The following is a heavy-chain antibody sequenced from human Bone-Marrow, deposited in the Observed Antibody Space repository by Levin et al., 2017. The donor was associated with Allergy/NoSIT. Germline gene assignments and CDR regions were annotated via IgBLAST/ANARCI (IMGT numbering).Heavy chain of an antibody. J-gene: IGHJ5*02. D-gene: IGHD1-26*01. Sequence: GGSLRLSCTISGFIFADYAMNWVRQAPGRGLEWVSSLDGSSGKTHYADVVKGRFTISREYSKNTLFLQMNSLRVEDTAVYYCARGHCYSGSCYGPDWFDPWGQGTLVTVSS. V-gene: IGHV3-23*01. CDR1: GFIFADYA. CDR2: LDGSSGKT. CDR3: ARGHCYSGSCYGPDWFDP.